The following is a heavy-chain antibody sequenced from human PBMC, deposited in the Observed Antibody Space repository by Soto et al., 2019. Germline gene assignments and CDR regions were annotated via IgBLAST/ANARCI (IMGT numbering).Heavy chain of an antibody. Sequence: ASVKVSCKASGYTLTDNYMHWVREAPGQGLEWMGWINPNGGTNYAQKFQGRVTMTRDTSISTAYMELSRLRSDDTAVYYCAKDWPLWFGESPWDYWGQGTLVTVSS. CDR2: INPNGGT. CDR3: AKDWPLWFGESPWDY. J-gene: IGHJ4*02. D-gene: IGHD3-10*01. CDR1: GYTLTDNY. V-gene: IGHV1-2*02.